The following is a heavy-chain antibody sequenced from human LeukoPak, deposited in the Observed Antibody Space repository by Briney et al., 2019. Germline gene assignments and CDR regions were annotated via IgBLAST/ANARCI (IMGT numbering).Heavy chain of an antibody. CDR1: GYSISSGYY. J-gene: IGHJ2*01. D-gene: IGHD1-7*01. CDR3: ARRITGTTTWYFDL. V-gene: IGHV4-38-2*01. CDR2: IYHSGST. Sequence: PSETLSLTCAVSGYSISSGYYWGWIRQPPGKGLEWIGSIYHSGSTHYNPSLKSRVTISVDTSKNQFSLKLSSVTAADTAVYYCARRITGTTTWYFDLWGRGTLVTVSS.